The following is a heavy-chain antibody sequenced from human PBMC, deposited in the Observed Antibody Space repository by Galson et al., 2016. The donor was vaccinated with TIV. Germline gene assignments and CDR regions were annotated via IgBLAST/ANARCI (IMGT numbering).Heavy chain of an antibody. J-gene: IGHJ6*02. D-gene: IGHD4-23*01. CDR1: GFAFNNYY. CDR2: ISGSGNYR. CDR3: ARDHRPSTGVTPPVYYSYYSDIDV. Sequence: SLRLSCAASGFAFNNYYLTWIRQTPGKGLEWVSHISGSGNYRDYADSVKGRFTISRDNDKNSVYLQMNSLRAEDTAVYYCARDHRPSTGVTPPVYYSYYSDIDVWGQGTTVTVSS. V-gene: IGHV3-11*06.